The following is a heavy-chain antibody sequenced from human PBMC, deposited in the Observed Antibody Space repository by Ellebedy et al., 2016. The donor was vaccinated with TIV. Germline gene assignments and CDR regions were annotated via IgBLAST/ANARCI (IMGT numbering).Heavy chain of an antibody. CDR3: AKAPSAAMGPMDY. CDR1: GFPFSSSA. CDR2: FSGSGGKT. Sequence: GESLKISCAASGFPFSSSAMTWVRQPPGQGLEWVSSFSGSGGKTYYADSVTGRFPISIDNSKNTLYLQMDSLRADDTAAYYCAKAPSAAMGPMDYWGQGTLLAVSS. J-gene: IGHJ4*02. V-gene: IGHV3-23*01. D-gene: IGHD5-18*01.